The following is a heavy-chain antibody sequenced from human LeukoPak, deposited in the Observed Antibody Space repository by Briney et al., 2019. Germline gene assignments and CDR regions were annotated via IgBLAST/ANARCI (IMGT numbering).Heavy chain of an antibody. CDR2: IYPGDSDT. V-gene: IGHV5-51*01. CDR1: GYSFTSYW. Sequence: GESLKISCKGSGYSFTSYWIGWVRQMPGKGLEWIGIIYPGDSDTRYSPSFQGQVTISADKSISTAYLQWSSLTASDTAMYYCARMEGHYYDSSGYYFDYWGQGTLVTVSS. D-gene: IGHD3-22*01. J-gene: IGHJ4*02. CDR3: ARMEGHYYDSSGYYFDY.